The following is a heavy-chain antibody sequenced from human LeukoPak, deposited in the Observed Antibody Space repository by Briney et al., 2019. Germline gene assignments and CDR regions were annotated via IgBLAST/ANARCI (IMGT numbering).Heavy chain of an antibody. J-gene: IGHJ5*02. V-gene: IGHV3-7*01. Sequence: GGSLRLSCAASGFTFSSYWMSWVRQAPGKGLEWVANIKKDGSEKYYVDSVKGRFTISRDNAKNSLYLQMNSLRAEDTAVYYCARDSDSGDILTGYYSEPWFDPWGQGTLVTVSS. D-gene: IGHD3-9*01. CDR3: ARDSDSGDILTGYYSEPWFDP. CDR2: IKKDGSEK. CDR1: GFTFSSYW.